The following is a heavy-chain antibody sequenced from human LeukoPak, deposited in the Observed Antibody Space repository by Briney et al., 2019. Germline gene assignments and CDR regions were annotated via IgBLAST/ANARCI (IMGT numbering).Heavy chain of an antibody. CDR3: ARVEGEDTAMFY. V-gene: IGHV4-30-4*01. CDR1: GGSISRGGYY. Sequence: SPTRTVSGGSISRGGYYWGWIRQPPGEGLEWIGYIYYSGSTYYNPSLKSRVTISVDTSKNQFSLKLSSVTAADTAVYYCARVEGEDTAMFYWGQGTLVTVSS. J-gene: IGHJ4*02. D-gene: IGHD5-18*01. CDR2: IYYSGST.